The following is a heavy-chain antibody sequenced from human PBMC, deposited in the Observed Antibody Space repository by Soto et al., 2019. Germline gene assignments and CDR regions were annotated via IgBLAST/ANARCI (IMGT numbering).Heavy chain of an antibody. CDR1: GFTFSSHA. D-gene: IGHD5-12*01. J-gene: IGHJ4*02. V-gene: IGHV3-23*01. CDR3: AKRAGYDVDY. CDR2: ISASGGET. Sequence: GGSLRLSCAASGFTFSSHAMIWVRQAPGKGLEWVSSISASGGETYYTDSVKGRFTVSRDDSQNTLYLQMNSLRVEDTAVYYCAKRAGYDVDYWGQGPLVTVSS.